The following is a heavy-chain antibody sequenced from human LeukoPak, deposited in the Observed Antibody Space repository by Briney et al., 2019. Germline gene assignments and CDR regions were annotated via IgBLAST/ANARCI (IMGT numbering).Heavy chain of an antibody. V-gene: IGHV3-74*01. J-gene: IGHJ4*02. CDR3: TRGYSSGWYYFDY. CDR1: GFTFSSYW. D-gene: IGHD6-19*01. CDR2: VNSDGSTT. Sequence: GGSLRLSCAASGFTFSSYWMHWVRHAPGKGLVWVSRVNSDGSTTSYADSVKGRFTISRDNAKNTLYLQMNSLRAEDTAMYYCTRGYSSGWYYFDYWGQGTLVTVSS.